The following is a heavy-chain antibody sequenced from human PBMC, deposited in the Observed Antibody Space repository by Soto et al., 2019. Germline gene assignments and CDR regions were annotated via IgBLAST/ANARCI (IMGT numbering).Heavy chain of an antibody. D-gene: IGHD4-17*01. CDR2: IYSGGST. V-gene: IGHV3-66*01. Sequence: GGSLRLSCAASGFTVSSNYMSWVRQAPGKGLEWVSVIYSGGSTYYADSVKGRFTISRDNSKNTLYLQMNSLRAEDTAVYYCARDLIRWQEVYAQSHYRMDVWSQGTTDTVSS. J-gene: IGHJ6*02. CDR3: ARDLIRWQEVYAQSHYRMDV. CDR1: GFTVSSNY.